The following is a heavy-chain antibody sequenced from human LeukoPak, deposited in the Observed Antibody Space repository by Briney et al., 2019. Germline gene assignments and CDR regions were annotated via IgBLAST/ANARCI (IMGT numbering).Heavy chain of an antibody. CDR2: MNPNSGNT. V-gene: IGHV1-8*01. J-gene: IGHJ6*02. CDR1: GFSFTSYD. D-gene: IGHD3-10*01. CDR3: ARGPTLVRGVIMPDSVGGMDV. Sequence: ASVNVSCKASGFSFTSYDINWVRQASGQGLEGMGWMNPNSGNTRYAQKVQGRITMTRDTSISTAYMELSSLRSEDTAVYYCARGPTLVRGVIMPDSVGGMDVWGQGTTVTVSS.